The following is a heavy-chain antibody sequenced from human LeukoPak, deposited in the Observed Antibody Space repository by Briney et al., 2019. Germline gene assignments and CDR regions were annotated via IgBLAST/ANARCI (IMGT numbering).Heavy chain of an antibody. D-gene: IGHD6-19*01. Sequence: GRSLRLSCAASGFTFSTYSMNWVRQAPGKGLEWISYISGSSSTIYYADSVKGRFTVSRDNAKNSLYLRMSSLRAEDTAVYYCAKDRAGSGWTYGMDVWGQGTTVTVSS. J-gene: IGHJ6*02. V-gene: IGHV3-48*04. CDR1: GFTFSTYS. CDR2: ISGSSSTI. CDR3: AKDRAGSGWTYGMDV.